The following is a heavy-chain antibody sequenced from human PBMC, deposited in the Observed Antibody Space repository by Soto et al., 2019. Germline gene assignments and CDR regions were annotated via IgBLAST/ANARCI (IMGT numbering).Heavy chain of an antibody. J-gene: IGHJ5*02. CDR3: LSFNSPSST. D-gene: IGHD4-4*01. V-gene: IGHV3-7*02. CDR2: INQDGSEK. CDR1: GFSLSTFW. Sequence: GGPLSLYSETSGFSLSTFWLKWVRQAPGKGLEWVANINQDGSEKYYVDSVKGRFTISRDNAQSSLYLQMNSLRVEDTAVYYCLSFNSPSSTWGQGTLVTVAS.